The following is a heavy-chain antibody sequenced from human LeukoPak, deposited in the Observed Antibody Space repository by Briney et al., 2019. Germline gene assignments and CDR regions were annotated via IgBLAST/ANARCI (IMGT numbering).Heavy chain of an antibody. Sequence: PGGSLRLSCAASGSTFSSYAMHWVRQAPGKGLDWVAVISYDGSNKYYADSVKGRFTVSRDNSKNTLDLQMNSLKAEDTAVYYCARDSHAPDRDVVGCFFDYWGQGTLVTVSS. J-gene: IGHJ4*02. CDR2: ISYDGSNK. CDR3: ARDSHAPDRDVVGCFFDY. D-gene: IGHD5-24*01. V-gene: IGHV3-30-3*01. CDR1: GSTFSSYA.